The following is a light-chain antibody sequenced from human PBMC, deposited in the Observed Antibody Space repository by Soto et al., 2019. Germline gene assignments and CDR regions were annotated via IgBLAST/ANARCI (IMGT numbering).Light chain of an antibody. Sequence: DIQMTQSPSTLSASVGDRVTITCRASQSISSWLAWYQQKPGKAPKLLIYKASSLESGVPLRFSGSGSGTEFTLTISSLQPDDFATYYCQQYNSYHTFGQGTKLEIK. CDR1: QSISSW. J-gene: IGKJ2*01. CDR3: QQYNSYHT. V-gene: IGKV1-5*03. CDR2: KAS.